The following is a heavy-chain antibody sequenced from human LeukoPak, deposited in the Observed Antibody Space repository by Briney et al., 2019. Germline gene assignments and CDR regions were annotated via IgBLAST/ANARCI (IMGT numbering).Heavy chain of an antibody. V-gene: IGHV1-2*02. D-gene: IGHD2-15*01. CDR2: INPKSGGT. CDR3: ARRYCSGGSCYYFDY. Sequence: ASVKVSCKASGYTFSGYYMHWVRQAPGQGLEWMGWINPKSGGTNEAQKFHDRVTMTRDTSISTAYMELSRLRSDDTAVYYCARRYCSGGSCYYFDYWGQGTLVTVSS. CDR1: GYTFSGYY. J-gene: IGHJ4*02.